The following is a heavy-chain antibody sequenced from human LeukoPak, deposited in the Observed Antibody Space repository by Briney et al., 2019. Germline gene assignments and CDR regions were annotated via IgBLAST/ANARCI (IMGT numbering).Heavy chain of an antibody. V-gene: IGHV1-2*02. CDR1: GYTFTDYY. D-gene: IGHD5-12*01. CDR3: ARAYSGYSEIDY. J-gene: IGHJ4*02. Sequence: ASVKVSCKASGYTFTDYYVHWVRQAPGQGLEWMGWINPNSGGTSYAQKFQGRVTMTRDTSISTAYMELSRLRSDDTAVYYCARAYSGYSEIDYWGQETLVTVSS. CDR2: INPNSGGT.